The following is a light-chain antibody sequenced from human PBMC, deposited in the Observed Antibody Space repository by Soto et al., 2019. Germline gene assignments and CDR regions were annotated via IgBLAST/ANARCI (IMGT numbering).Light chain of an antibody. J-gene: IGKJ1*01. Sequence: ETELTQSPGTLSLSPGERVTLSCRASQGISSSYLAWYQQKPGQAPRLLIYGASSRATGIPDRFSGSGSGTDFTLTISRLEPEDFAVYYCQQYNDSLWTCGQGTKGAIK. CDR3: QQYNDSLWT. CDR2: GAS. V-gene: IGKV3-20*01. CDR1: QGISSSY.